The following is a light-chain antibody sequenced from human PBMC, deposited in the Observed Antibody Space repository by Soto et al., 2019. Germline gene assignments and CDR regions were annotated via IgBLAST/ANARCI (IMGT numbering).Light chain of an antibody. Sequence: QSVLTQPPSVSGAPGQGVTISCTGSSSNIGAGYDVQWYQQLPGTAPKLLIYGNTNRPSGVPDRFSGSKSGTSASLAITGLQAEDEADYYGQSYDSSLSAHYVFGTGTKVTVL. CDR1: SSNIGAGYD. CDR2: GNT. V-gene: IGLV1-40*01. CDR3: QSYDSSLSAHYV. J-gene: IGLJ1*01.